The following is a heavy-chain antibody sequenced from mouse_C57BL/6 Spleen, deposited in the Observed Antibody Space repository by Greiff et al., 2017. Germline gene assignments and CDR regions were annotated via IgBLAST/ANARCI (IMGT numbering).Heavy chain of an antibody. J-gene: IGHJ2*01. CDR2: IYPSDSET. CDR3: ARWGDYAFDY. V-gene: IGHV1-61*01. CDR1: GYTFTSYW. Sequence: QVQLKQPGAELVRPGSSVKLSCKASGYTFTSYWMDWVKQRPGQGLEWIGNIYPSDSETHYNQKFKDKATLTVDKSSSTAYMQLSSLTSEDSAVYYCARWGDYAFDYWGQGTTLTVSS. D-gene: IGHD2-4*01.